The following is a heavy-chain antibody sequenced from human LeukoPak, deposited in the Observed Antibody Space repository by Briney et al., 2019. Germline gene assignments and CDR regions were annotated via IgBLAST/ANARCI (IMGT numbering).Heavy chain of an antibody. CDR2: INGDGSTT. D-gene: IGHD6-25*01. CDR3: ARVMVSGQRHMDV. CDR1: GFTFSSYW. J-gene: IGHJ6*03. Sequence: QSGGSLRLSCAASGFTFSSYWMHWVRQGPGKGLVWVSRINGDGSTTHYADSVKGRFTISRDNAKNTQYLQMNSLRAEDTAVYYCARVMVSGQRHMDVWGKGTTVTVSS. V-gene: IGHV3-74*01.